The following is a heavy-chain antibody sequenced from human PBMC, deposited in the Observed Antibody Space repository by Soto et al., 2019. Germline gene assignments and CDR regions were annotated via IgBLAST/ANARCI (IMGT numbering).Heavy chain of an antibody. J-gene: IGHJ5*02. V-gene: IGHV4-34*01. CDR1: GGSFSGYY. D-gene: IGHD5-12*01. CDR3: ARGLLRYSGYVRIAAAPNWFDP. CDR2: INHSGST. Sequence: PSETLSLTCAVYGGSFSGYYWSWIRQPPGKGLEWIGEINHSGSTNYNPSLKSRVTISVDTSKNQFSLKLSSVTAADTAVYYCARGLLRYSGYVRIAAAPNWFDPWGQGTLVTVSS.